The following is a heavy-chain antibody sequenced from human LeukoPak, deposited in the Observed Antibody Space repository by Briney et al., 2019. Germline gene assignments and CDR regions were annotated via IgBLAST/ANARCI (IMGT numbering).Heavy chain of an antibody. J-gene: IGHJ3*02. CDR2: IYYSGST. V-gene: IGHV4-31*03. CDR3: ALGRIYCSGGSCYWSGAFDI. D-gene: IGHD2-15*01. Sequence: PSETLSLTCTVSGGSISSGGYYWSWIRQHPGKGLEWIGYIYYSGSTYYNPSLKSRVTISVDTSKNQFSLKLSSVTAADTAVYYCALGRIYCSGGSCYWSGAFDIWGQGSMITVSS. CDR1: GGSISSGGYY.